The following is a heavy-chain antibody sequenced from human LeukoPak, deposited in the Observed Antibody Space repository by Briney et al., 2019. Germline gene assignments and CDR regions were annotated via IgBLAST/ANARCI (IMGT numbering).Heavy chain of an antibody. Sequence: SETLSLTCTVSGGSISSGGYYWSWIRQPPGKGLEWIGEINHSGSTNYNPSLKSRVTISVDTSKNQYSLKLSSVTAADTAVYYCARGMRYYDSSGYNYWGQGTLVTVSS. V-gene: IGHV4-39*07. J-gene: IGHJ4*02. CDR1: GGSISSGGYY. CDR3: ARGMRYYDSSGYNY. D-gene: IGHD3-22*01. CDR2: INHSGST.